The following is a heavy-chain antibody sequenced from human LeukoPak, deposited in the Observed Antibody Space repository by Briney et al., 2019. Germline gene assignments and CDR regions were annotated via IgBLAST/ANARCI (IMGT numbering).Heavy chain of an antibody. D-gene: IGHD3-10*01. CDR2: ISSSSSYI. CDR3: ARDGLPGSMVRGVRPFDY. V-gene: IGHV3-21*01. Sequence: PGGSLRLSCAASGFTFSSYSMNWVRQAPGKGLEWVSSISSSSSYIYYADSVKGRFIISRDNAKNSLYLQMNSLRAEDTAVYYCARDGLPGSMVRGVRPFDYWGQGTLVTVSS. J-gene: IGHJ4*02. CDR1: GFTFSSYS.